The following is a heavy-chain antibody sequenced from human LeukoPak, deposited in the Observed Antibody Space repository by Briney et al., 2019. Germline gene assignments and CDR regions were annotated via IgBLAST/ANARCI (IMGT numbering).Heavy chain of an antibody. Sequence: GRSLRLSCAASGFTFRSYGMHWVRQAPGKGLEWVAVIWFDGSDKYYSDSVKGRFTISRDNSKNTLYLHMNSLRAEDTAVYYCARDSGQYAGAFHIWGLGTMVTVSS. CDR1: GFTFRSYG. V-gene: IGHV3-33*01. J-gene: IGHJ3*02. CDR3: ARDSGQYAGAFHI. D-gene: IGHD4-11*01. CDR2: IWFDGSDK.